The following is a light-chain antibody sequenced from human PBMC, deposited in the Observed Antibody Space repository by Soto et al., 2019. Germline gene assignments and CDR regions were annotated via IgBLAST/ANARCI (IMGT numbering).Light chain of an antibody. V-gene: IGKV4-1*01. CDR3: QQFYTTPRT. CDR2: WAS. Sequence: DIVMTQAPDSLAASLGAIVTINCKSGRNVLYNDKNYVAWYQQRPGQAPKLLIYWASTRESEVPVRISGSGSVTDFRLTIRDLQAADAAVYYCQQFYTTPRTFGQGTKVDIK. J-gene: IGKJ2*01. CDR1: RNVLYNDKNY.